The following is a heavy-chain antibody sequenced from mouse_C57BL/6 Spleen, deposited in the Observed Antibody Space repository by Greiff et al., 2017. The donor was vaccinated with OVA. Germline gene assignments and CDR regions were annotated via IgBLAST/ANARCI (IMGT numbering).Heavy chain of an antibody. D-gene: IGHD1-1*01. Sequence: VKLQQPGAELVKPGASVKLSCKASGYTFTSYWMQWVKQRPGQGLEWIGEIDPSDSYTNYNQKFKGKATLTVDTSSSTAYMQLSSLTSEDSAVYYCARQSTVVAPYWYFDVWGTGTTVTVSS. V-gene: IGHV1-50*01. CDR2: IDPSDSYT. J-gene: IGHJ1*03. CDR3: ARQSTVVAPYWYFDV. CDR1: GYTFTSYW.